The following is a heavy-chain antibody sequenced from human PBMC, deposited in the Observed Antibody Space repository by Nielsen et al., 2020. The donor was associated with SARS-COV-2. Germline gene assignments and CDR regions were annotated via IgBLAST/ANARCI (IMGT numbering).Heavy chain of an antibody. CDR3: ANHREIVHAFDY. Sequence: GGSLRLSCAASGFTFSSYAMSWVRQAPGKGLEWVSAISGSGGSTYYADSVKGRFTISRDNSKNTLYLQMNSLRAEDTAVYYCANHREIVHAFDYWGQGTLVTVSS. D-gene: IGHD2/OR15-2a*01. CDR2: ISGSGGST. V-gene: IGHV3-23*01. CDR1: GFTFSSYA. J-gene: IGHJ4*02.